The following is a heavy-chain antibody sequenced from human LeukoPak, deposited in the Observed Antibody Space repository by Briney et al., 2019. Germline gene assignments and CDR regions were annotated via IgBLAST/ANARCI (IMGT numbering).Heavy chain of an antibody. CDR1: GFTFSSYS. D-gene: IGHD3-10*01. J-gene: IGHJ4*02. CDR3: ARASAKSDSIDY. Sequence: GGSLRLSCAASGFTFSSYSMNWVRQAPGKGLEWVSSISSSSSYIYYADSVKGRFTISRDNAKNSLYLQMNSLRAEDTAVYYCARASAKSDSIDYWGREPWSPSPQ. V-gene: IGHV3-21*01. CDR2: ISSSSSYI.